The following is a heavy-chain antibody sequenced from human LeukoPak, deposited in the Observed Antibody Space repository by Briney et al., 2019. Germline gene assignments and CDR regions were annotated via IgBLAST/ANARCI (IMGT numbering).Heavy chain of an antibody. D-gene: IGHD1-26*01. V-gene: IGHV4-34*01. Sequence: SETLSLTCAVYGGSFSGYYWSWIRQPPGKGLEWIGEINHSGSTNYNPSLKSRVTISVATSKSQFSLKLSSVTAADTAVYYCARRDLWYSGRYIDYWGQGTLVTVSS. CDR1: GGSFSGYY. CDR2: INHSGST. CDR3: ARRDLWYSGRYIDY. J-gene: IGHJ4*02.